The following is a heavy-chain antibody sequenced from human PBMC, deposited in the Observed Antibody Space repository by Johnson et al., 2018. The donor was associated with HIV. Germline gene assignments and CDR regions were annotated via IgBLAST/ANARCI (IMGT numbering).Heavy chain of an antibody. CDR1: GFTFDDYA. Sequence: VQLVESGGGLIQPGTSLRLSCAASGFTFDDYAMHWVRQIPGKGLEWISGLSWNGGTIGYADSVKGRFTISRDNAKNSLYLQMNSLRAEDTALYYCATALPSARLAHAFDIWGQGTMVTVSS. CDR3: ATALPSARLAHAFDI. V-gene: IGHV3-9*01. D-gene: IGHD6-19*01. J-gene: IGHJ3*02. CDR2: LSWNGGTI.